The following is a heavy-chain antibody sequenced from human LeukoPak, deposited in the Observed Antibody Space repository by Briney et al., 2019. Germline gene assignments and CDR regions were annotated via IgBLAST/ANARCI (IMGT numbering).Heavy chain of an antibody. V-gene: IGHV3-11*01. J-gene: IGHJ4*02. CDR2: ISSSGSTI. CDR3: AKATVGHCSGAFCYHFDS. D-gene: IGHD2-15*01. Sequence: AGGSLRLSCAASGFTFSDYYLSWIRQAAGKGLERVSYISSSGSTIYYADSVKGRFTISRDNAKNSLYLQMNSLRAEATAVYYCAKATVGHCSGAFCYHFDSWGQGTLVTVSS. CDR1: GFTFSDYY.